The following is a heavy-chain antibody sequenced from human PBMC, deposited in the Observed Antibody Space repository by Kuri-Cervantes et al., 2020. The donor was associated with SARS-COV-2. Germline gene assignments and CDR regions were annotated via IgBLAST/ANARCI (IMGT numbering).Heavy chain of an antibody. V-gene: IGHV1-2*04. D-gene: IGHD1-7*01. Sequence: ASVKVSCKASGYTFTGYYMHWVRQAPGQGLEWMGWINPNSGGTNYAQKFQGWVTMTRDTSISTAYMELSSLRSDDTAVYYCARGGITGTTGNWYFDLWGRGTLVTVSS. CDR2: INPNSGGT. CDR3: ARGGITGTTGNWYFDL. CDR1: GYTFTGYY. J-gene: IGHJ2*01.